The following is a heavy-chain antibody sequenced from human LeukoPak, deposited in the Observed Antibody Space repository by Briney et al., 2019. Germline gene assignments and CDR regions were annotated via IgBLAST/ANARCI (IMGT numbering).Heavy chain of an antibody. CDR1: GFTFSSYS. J-gene: IGHJ2*01. Sequence: PGGSLRLSCAASGFTFSSYSMNWVRQAPGKGLEWVSSISSSSSYIYYADSVKDRFTISRDNAKNSLYLQMNSLRAEDTAVYYCARGVVVVTASWYFDLWGRGTLVTVSS. CDR3: ARGVVVVTASWYFDL. CDR2: ISSSSSYI. D-gene: IGHD2-21*02. V-gene: IGHV3-21*01.